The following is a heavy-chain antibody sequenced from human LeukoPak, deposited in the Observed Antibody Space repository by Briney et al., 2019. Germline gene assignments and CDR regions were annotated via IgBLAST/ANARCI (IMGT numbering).Heavy chain of an antibody. D-gene: IGHD2-2*01. V-gene: IGHV4-34*01. CDR2: INHSGST. Sequence: SETLSLTCAVYGGSFSGYYWSWIRQPPGKGLEWIGEINHSGSTNYNPSLKSRVTISVDTSKNQFSLKLSSVTAADTAVYYCARKRTYCSSTSCRPLWYFDLWGRGTLVTVSS. J-gene: IGHJ2*01. CDR1: GGSFSGYY. CDR3: ARKRTYCSSTSCRPLWYFDL.